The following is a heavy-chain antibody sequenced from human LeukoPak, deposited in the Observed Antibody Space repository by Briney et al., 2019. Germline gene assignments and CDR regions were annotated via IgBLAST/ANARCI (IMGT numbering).Heavy chain of an antibody. CDR3: ARENYGMVITTAYDY. D-gene: IGHD3-22*01. CDR1: GGSISSYY. J-gene: IGHJ4*02. CDR2: IYTSGST. V-gene: IGHV4-4*07. Sequence: SETLSLTCTVSGGSISSYYWSWIRQPAGKGLEWIGHIYTSGSTNYNPSLKSRVTMSVDTSKNQFSLKLSSVTAADTAVYYCARENYGMVITTAYDYWGQGTLVTVSS.